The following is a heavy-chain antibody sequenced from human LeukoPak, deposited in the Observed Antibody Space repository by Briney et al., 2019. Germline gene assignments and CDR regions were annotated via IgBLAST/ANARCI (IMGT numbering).Heavy chain of an antibody. D-gene: IGHD3-22*01. CDR3: ARLYDSSAYPY. CDR1: GGSISSITYY. V-gene: IGHV4-39*01. J-gene: IGHJ4*02. CDR2: IYYSGSA. Sequence: SETLSLTCTVSGGSISSITYYWGWIRQPPGKGLEWIGSIYYSGSAFYNPPLKSRVTISVDTSKNQFSLKLSSVTAADTAVYYCARLYDSSAYPYWGQGTLVTVSS.